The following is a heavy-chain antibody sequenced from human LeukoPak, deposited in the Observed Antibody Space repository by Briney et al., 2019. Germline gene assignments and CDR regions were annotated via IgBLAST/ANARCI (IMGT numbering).Heavy chain of an antibody. V-gene: IGHV4-59*01. J-gene: IGHJ4*02. CDR2: IYYSGST. Sequence: PSETLSLTCAVSGDSIRNYYWSWIRQPPGKGLEWMGYIYYSGSTNYNTSLKSRVTISVDTSKNQFSLKLSSVTAADTAVYYCARVYYYDSSGYYYFDYWGQGTLVTVSS. CDR3: ARVYYYDSSGYYYFDY. CDR1: GDSIRNYY. D-gene: IGHD3-22*01.